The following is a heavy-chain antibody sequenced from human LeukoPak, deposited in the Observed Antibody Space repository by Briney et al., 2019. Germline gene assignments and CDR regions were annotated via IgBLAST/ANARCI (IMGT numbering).Heavy chain of an antibody. J-gene: IGHJ4*02. CDR2: INDSGGRT. CDR1: GFTFSTYA. D-gene: IGHD6-13*01. CDR3: DAADY. V-gene: IGHV3-23*01. Sequence: GGSLRLSCAASGFTFSTYAMGWVRQAPGKGLDWVATINDSGGRTHYADSVKGRFTISRDNSKNTLYLQINSLSAEDTAIYYCDAADYWGQGTLVTVSS.